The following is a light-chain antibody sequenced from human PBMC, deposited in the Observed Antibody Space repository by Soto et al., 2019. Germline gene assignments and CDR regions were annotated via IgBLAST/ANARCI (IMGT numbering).Light chain of an antibody. CDR1: QSIIVY. Sequence: DIQMTQSPSSLSASVGDIVTITCLASQSIIVYLAWYKQKPGKAPKLMIYAASSLQSGVPSRFSGSGSGTDFTLTISSLKPEDFETYYCQQSYSTPRTFGQGTKVDI. CDR2: AAS. V-gene: IGKV1-39*01. CDR3: QQSYSTPRT. J-gene: IGKJ1*01.